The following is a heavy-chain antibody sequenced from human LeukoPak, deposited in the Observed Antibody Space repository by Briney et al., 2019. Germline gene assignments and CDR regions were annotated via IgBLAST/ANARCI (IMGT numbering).Heavy chain of an antibody. D-gene: IGHD4-23*01. Sequence: GGSLRLSCAASGFTFTSYWMSWVRQAPGKGLEWVANINPDGSEKYYVDSMKGRFTISRDNSKNTLYLQMISLRAEDTAIYYCAKEETTVATPGIDYWGQGTLVTVSS. CDR2: INPDGSEK. CDR1: GFTFTSYW. V-gene: IGHV3-7*05. J-gene: IGHJ4*02. CDR3: AKEETTVATPGIDY.